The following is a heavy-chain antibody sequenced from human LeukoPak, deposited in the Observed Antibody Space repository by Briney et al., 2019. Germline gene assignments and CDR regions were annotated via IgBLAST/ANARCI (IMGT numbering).Heavy chain of an antibody. D-gene: IGHD2-2*01. CDR3: ARYCSSTSCYDWLDP. Sequence: SETLSLTCAVYGGSFSGYYWSWIRQPPGKGLEWIGELNHSGSTNYNPSLKSRLTISVDTSKNQFSLKLSSVTAADTAVYYCARYCSSTSCYDWLDPWGRGTLVTVSS. CDR1: GGSFSGYY. J-gene: IGHJ5*02. CDR2: LNHSGST. V-gene: IGHV4-34*01.